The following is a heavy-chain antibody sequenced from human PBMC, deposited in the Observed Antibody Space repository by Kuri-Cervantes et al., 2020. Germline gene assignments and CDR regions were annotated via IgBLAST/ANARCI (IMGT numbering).Heavy chain of an antibody. D-gene: IGHD3-16*02. CDR1: GFSLSTSGAG. V-gene: IGHV2-5*02. J-gene: IGHJ5*02. Sequence: SGPTLVKPTQTLTLTCTFSGFSLSTSGAGVGWIRQPPGKALEWLALIYWDDDKRYSPSLKSRLTITKDTSKKQVVLTMTNMHPVDTATYYCAHILGLYDYIWGSYPAPFDPWGQGTLVTVSS. CDR3: AHILGLYDYIWGSYPAPFDP. CDR2: IYWDDDK.